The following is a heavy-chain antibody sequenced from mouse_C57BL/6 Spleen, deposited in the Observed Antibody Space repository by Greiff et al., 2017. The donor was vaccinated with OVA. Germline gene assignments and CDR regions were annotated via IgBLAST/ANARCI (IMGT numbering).Heavy chain of an antibody. CDR1: GYAFSSYW. CDR3: ARTGTGAYFDY. CDR2: IYPGDGDT. V-gene: IGHV1-80*01. D-gene: IGHD4-1*01. J-gene: IGHJ2*01. Sequence: VQVVESGAELVKPGASVKISCKASGYAFSSYWMNWVKQRPGKGLEWIGQIYPGDGDTNDNGKFKGKATLTADKSSSTAYMQLSSLTSEDSAVYFCARTGTGAYFDYWGQGTTLTVSA.